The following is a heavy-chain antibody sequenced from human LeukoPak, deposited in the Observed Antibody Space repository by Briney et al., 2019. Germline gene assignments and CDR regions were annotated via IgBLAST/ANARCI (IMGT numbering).Heavy chain of an antibody. D-gene: IGHD4-23*01. Sequence: SETLSLTCTVSGGSISSYYRSWIRQPAGKGLEWIGRIYTSGSTNYNPSLKSRVTMSVDTSKNQFSLKLSSVTAADTAVYYCARTYAGTGSYYFDYWGQGTLVTVSS. CDR3: ARTYAGTGSYYFDY. J-gene: IGHJ4*02. V-gene: IGHV4-4*07. CDR1: GGSISSYY. CDR2: IYTSGST.